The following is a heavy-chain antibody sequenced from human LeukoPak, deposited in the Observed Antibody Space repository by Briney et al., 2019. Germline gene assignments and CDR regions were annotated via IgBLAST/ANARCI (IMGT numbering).Heavy chain of an antibody. CDR2: ISGSGGST. CDR1: GFTFSSYA. J-gene: IGHJ4*02. Sequence: GGSLRLSCAASGFTFSSYAMSWVRQAPGKGLEWVSAISGSGGSTYYADSVKGRFTISRDNSKNTLYLQMNSLRAVDTAVYYCAREGAIFGVVNISPFDYWGQGTLVTVSS. D-gene: IGHD3-3*01. CDR3: AREGAIFGVVNISPFDY. V-gene: IGHV3-23*01.